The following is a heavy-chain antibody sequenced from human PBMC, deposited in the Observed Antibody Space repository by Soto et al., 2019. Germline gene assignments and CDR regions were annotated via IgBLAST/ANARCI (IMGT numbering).Heavy chain of an antibody. Sequence: QVQLVQSGAEVKKPGSSVKVSCKASGGTFSSYTISWVRQAPGQGLEWMGRIIPILGIANYAQKFQGRVTITADKSTSTAYMELSSLRSEDTAVYYCARDLDYGGLFDYWGQGTLVTVSS. CDR1: GGTFSSYT. CDR2: IIPILGIA. J-gene: IGHJ4*02. CDR3: ARDLDYGGLFDY. V-gene: IGHV1-69*08. D-gene: IGHD4-17*01.